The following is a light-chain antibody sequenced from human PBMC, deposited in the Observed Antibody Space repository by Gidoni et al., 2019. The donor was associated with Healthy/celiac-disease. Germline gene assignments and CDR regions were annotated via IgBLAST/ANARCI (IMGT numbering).Light chain of an antibody. CDR1: SSNIGSNT. CDR2: SNN. J-gene: IGLJ3*02. CDR3: AAWDDSLNGWV. Sequence: SVLTQPASASGTPGQGVTISCSGSSSNIGSNTVKWYQQLPGTAPKLLIYSNNQRPSGVPDRFSGSKSGTSASLAISGLQSEDEADYYCAAWDDSLNGWVFGGGTKLTVL. V-gene: IGLV1-44*01.